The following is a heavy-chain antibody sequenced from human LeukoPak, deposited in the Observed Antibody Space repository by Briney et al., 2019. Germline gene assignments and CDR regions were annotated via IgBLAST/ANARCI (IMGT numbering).Heavy chain of an antibody. Sequence: GGSLRLSCAVSGFTVSSNYMSWVRQAPGKGLEWVSVIYSGGSTYYADSVKGRFTISRDNSKNTLYLQMNSLRAEDTAVYYCARSAFGEVDYWGQGTLVTVSS. CDR1: GFTVSSNY. CDR2: IYSGGST. D-gene: IGHD3-10*01. J-gene: IGHJ4*02. CDR3: ARSAFGEVDY. V-gene: IGHV3-53*01.